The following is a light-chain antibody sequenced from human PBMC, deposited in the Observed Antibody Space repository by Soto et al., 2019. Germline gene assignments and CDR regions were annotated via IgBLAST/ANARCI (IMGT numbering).Light chain of an antibody. V-gene: IGKV1-9*01. CDR1: QGISNN. CDR2: GAS. Sequence: IQLTQSPSSLSATVGDRVTITCRASQGISNNLVWYQQKPGKAPNLLIYGASTLHSGVPSRFSGSGSGTDFTLTIDSLQPEDFATYYCQQLNNYSRTFGPGTKVDIK. J-gene: IGKJ3*01. CDR3: QQLNNYSRT.